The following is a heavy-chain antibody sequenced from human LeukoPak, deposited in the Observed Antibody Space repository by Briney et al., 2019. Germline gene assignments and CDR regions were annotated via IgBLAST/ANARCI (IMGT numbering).Heavy chain of an antibody. V-gene: IGHV5-51*01. D-gene: IGHD2-2*01. J-gene: IGHJ3*02. Sequence: GESLKISCKGFGYTLTNSWIGWVRQMPGKGLEWMGIIYPGDSDIRYSPSFQGQVTISADNSISTAYLQWRSLKASDTAMYYCARPKVSAGFYAFDIWGQGTTVTVSS. CDR3: ARPKVSAGFYAFDI. CDR1: GYTLTNSW. CDR2: IYPGDSDI.